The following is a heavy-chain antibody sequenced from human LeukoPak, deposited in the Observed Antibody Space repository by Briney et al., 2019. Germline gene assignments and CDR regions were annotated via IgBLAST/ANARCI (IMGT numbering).Heavy chain of an antibody. CDR2: IYYSGST. J-gene: IGHJ4*02. V-gene: IGHV4-61*08. Sequence: SETLSLTCTVSGGSISSGDYYWSWIRQPPGKGLEWIGYIYYSGSTNYNPSLKSRVTISVDTSKNQFSLKLSSVTAADTAVYYCARSTGDSSGYYKLMEYWGQGTLVTVSS. CDR1: GGSISSGDYY. CDR3: ARSTGDSSGYYKLMEY. D-gene: IGHD3-22*01.